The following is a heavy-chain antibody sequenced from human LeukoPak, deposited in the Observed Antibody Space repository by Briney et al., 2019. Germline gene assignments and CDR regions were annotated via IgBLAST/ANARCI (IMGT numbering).Heavy chain of an antibody. V-gene: IGHV3-30*02. D-gene: IGHD6-13*01. CDR2: IQYDGSNK. J-gene: IGHJ4*02. CDR1: GFTFTTYG. CDR3: ATQHSSDWSFYFDY. Sequence: GGSLRLSCAVSGFTFTTYGIHWVRQAPGKGLEWVAFIQYDGSNKYYADSVRGRFTISRDNSKNTLYLQINSLRAEDTAVYYCATQHSSDWSFYFDYWGQGTLVTVSS.